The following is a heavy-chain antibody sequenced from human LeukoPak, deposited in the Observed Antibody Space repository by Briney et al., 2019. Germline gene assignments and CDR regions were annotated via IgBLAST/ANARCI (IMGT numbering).Heavy chain of an antibody. J-gene: IGHJ4*02. CDR1: GFTFSSYA. V-gene: IGHV3-30-3*01. Sequence: GGSLRLSCAASGFTFSSYAMHWVRQAPGKGLEWVAVISYDGSNKYYADSVKGRFTISRDNSKNTLYLQMNSLRAEDTAVYYCASNNHRYYFDYWGQGTLVTVSS. D-gene: IGHD1-14*01. CDR3: ASNNHRYYFDY. CDR2: ISYDGSNK.